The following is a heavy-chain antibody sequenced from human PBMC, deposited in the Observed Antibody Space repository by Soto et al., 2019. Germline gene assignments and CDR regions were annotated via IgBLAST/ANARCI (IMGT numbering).Heavy chain of an antibody. CDR1: GYLFSPYS. J-gene: IGHJ6*04. Sequence: EHLVQSGAEVKKPGASVTVSCQASGYLFSPYSVHWVRHAPGQALQWMGVIDPSDGSTIYAQQFRDRIDVTRDTSARTVFLGLTRLTFDDTAIYYGTNGFVTRQLPNHLYYGMDVWGKGTTVTVSS. CDR3: TNGFVTRQLPNHLYYGMDV. V-gene: IGHV1-46*01. D-gene: IGHD6-6*01. CDR2: IDPSDGST.